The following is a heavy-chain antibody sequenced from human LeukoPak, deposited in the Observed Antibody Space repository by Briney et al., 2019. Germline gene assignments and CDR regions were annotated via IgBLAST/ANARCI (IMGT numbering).Heavy chain of an antibody. CDR2: ISSSSSYI. Sequence: GGSLRLSCAASGFTFSNHWMSWVRQAPGKGLEWVSSISSSSSYIYYADSVKGRFTISRDNAKNSLYLQMNSLRAEDTAVYYCARAEYSSSSVPGSPFDYWGQGTLVTVSS. CDR3: ARAEYSSSSVPGSPFDY. D-gene: IGHD6-6*01. CDR1: GFTFSNHW. V-gene: IGHV3-21*01. J-gene: IGHJ4*02.